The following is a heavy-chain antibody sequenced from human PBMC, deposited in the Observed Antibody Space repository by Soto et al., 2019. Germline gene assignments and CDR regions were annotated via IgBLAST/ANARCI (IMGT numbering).Heavy chain of an antibody. D-gene: IGHD3-3*01. V-gene: IGHV3-23*01. CDR2: INPSGGAT. CDR1: GFTFSTYA. CDR3: ARGGDFRK. Sequence: EVQLLESGGGLVQPGGSLRLSCAASGFTFSTYAMNWVRQAPGKGLQWVSTINPSGGATYYADSVKGRFTISRDKSKNSLHLQMDSLQAEDTAVYYCARGGDFRKWGQGTLVTVSS. J-gene: IGHJ4*02.